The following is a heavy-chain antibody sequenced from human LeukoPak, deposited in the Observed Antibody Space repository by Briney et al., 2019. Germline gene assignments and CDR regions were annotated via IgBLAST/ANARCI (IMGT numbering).Heavy chain of an antibody. V-gene: IGHV3-48*01. D-gene: IGHD5-12*01. Sequence: GGSLRLSCAASGFTFSSYSMNWVRQAPGKGLEWVSYISSSSSTVYYADSVKGRFTISRDNAKNSLYLQMNSLRAEDTAVYYCARDLGYSGYWGQGTLVTVSS. CDR3: ARDLGYSGY. CDR1: GFTFSSYS. J-gene: IGHJ4*02. CDR2: ISSSSSTV.